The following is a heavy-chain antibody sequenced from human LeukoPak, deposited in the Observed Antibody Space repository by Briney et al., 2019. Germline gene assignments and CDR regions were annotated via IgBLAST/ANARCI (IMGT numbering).Heavy chain of an antibody. J-gene: IGHJ3*02. CDR2: IYHSGST. D-gene: IGHD4-17*01. CDR3: ARDQALTTVTTPDAFDI. Sequence: SGTLSLTCAVSGGSISSSNWWSWARQPPGKGLEWIGEIYHSGSTNYNPSLKSRVTISVDKSKNQFSLKLSSVTAADTAMYYCARDQALTTVTTPDAFDIWGQGTTVTVSS. CDR1: GGSISSSNW. V-gene: IGHV4-4*02.